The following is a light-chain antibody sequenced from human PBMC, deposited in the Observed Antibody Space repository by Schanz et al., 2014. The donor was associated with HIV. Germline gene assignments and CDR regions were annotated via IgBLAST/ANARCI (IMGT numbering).Light chain of an antibody. V-gene: IGKV1-39*01. J-gene: IGKJ4*01. Sequence: DIQMTQSPASLSASLGARVTITCRASENVNTCVNWYQHKPGKAPNLLMYDGSTPQSGVPSRFSGRGSGTDFALTISSVQPEDFATYYCQQAYDPPFTFGGGTKV. CDR3: QQAYDPPFT. CDR2: DGS. CDR1: ENVNTC.